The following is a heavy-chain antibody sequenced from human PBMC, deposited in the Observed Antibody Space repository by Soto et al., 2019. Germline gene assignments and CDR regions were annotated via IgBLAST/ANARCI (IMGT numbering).Heavy chain of an antibody. CDR3: ARGMLEPASGAYTAKGCAFDI. J-gene: IGHJ3*02. V-gene: IGHV1-69*01. CDR2: IIPIFGTA. D-gene: IGHD3-16*01. Sequence: KVSCKASGGTFSSYAISRVRQAPGQGLEWMGGIIPIFGTANYAQKFQGRVTITADESTSTAYIELSSLRSEDTAVYYCARGMLEPASGAYTAKGCAFDIWGQGTMVTVSS. CDR1: GGTFSSYA.